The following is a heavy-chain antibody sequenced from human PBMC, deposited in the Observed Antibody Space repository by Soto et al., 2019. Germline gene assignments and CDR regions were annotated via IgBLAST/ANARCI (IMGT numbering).Heavy chain of an antibody. V-gene: IGHV1-69*01. D-gene: IGHD3-10*01. CDR1: GGTFRNYA. CDR3: ARAESYLYGSGGDGFDF. CDR2: IILIFGSA. Sequence: QVQLVQSGAEVKRPGSSVKVSCKASGGTFRNYAISWVRQAPGQGLEWMGGIILIFGSAKYAQKFQGRVTISADESTSTVYMELSSLRSEDTAVYYSARAESYLYGSGGDGFDFWGQGTMVTVSS. J-gene: IGHJ3*01.